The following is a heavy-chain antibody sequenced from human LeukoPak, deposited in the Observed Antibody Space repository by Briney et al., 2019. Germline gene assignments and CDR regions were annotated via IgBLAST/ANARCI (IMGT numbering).Heavy chain of an antibody. CDR3: ARGVEPLAANTLAY. D-gene: IGHD1-14*01. V-gene: IGHV3-53*01. Sequence: GGSLKLSCAASGFTVITNDMTWVRQAPGKGLERVSVLYSDGNTKYADSVQGRFTISRDNSKNTLYLEMNSLSPDDTAVYYCARGVEPLAANTLAYWGQGTLVTVSS. CDR1: GFTVITND. J-gene: IGHJ4*02. CDR2: LYSDGNT.